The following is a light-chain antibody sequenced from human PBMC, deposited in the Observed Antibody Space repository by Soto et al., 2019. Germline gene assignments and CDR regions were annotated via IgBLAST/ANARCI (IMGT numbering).Light chain of an antibody. Sequence: DIVMTQCPLSLPVTPGEPASISCRSSQSLLHLNGNNYLDWYLQKPGQSPQLLIYLGSNRASGVPDRFSGSGSGTDFTLKISRVEAEDVGVYYCMQALQTPLFGQGTRLEIK. CDR1: QSLLHLNGNNY. CDR2: LGS. CDR3: MQALQTPL. J-gene: IGKJ5*01. V-gene: IGKV2-28*01.